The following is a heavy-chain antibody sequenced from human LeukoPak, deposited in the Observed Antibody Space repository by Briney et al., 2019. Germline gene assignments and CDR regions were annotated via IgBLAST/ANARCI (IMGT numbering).Heavy chain of an antibody. V-gene: IGHV3-23*01. CDR3: AKDDNSRADDY. D-gene: IGHD4-23*01. Sequence: GGSLRLSCAASGFTFSIYAMSWLRQAPGKGLEWVSSISGSGGNTFYADSVKGRFTISRDNSKNTLYLQMNSLRAEDTAIYYCAKDDNSRADDYWGQGTLVTVSS. CDR1: GFTFSIYA. J-gene: IGHJ4*02. CDR2: ISGSGGNT.